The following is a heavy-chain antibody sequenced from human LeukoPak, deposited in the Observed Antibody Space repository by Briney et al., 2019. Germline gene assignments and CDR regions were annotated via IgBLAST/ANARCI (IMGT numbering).Heavy chain of an antibody. Sequence: GGSLRLSCAASGFTFGSYDMHWVRQAPGEGLERISYISHSGSTIYYADSVKGRFTISRDNAKDSLYLQLSSLRAEGTAVYYCASLSGYGRDYWGQGTLVTVSS. V-gene: IGHV3-48*03. CDR3: ASLSGYGRDY. CDR2: ISHSGSTI. CDR1: GFTFGSYD. J-gene: IGHJ4*02. D-gene: IGHD5-12*01.